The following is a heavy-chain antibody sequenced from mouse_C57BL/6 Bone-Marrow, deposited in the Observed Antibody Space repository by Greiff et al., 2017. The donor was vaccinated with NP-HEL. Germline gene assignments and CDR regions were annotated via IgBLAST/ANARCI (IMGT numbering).Heavy chain of an antibody. CDR3: ARNSKAWFAY. V-gene: IGHV1-76*01. CDR1: GYTFTDYY. J-gene: IGHJ3*01. CDR2: IYPGSGNT. Sequence: VKLMESGAELVRPGASVKLSCKASGYTFTDYYINWVKQRPGQGLEWIARIYPGSGNTYYNEKFKGKATLTAEKSSSTAYMQLSSLTSEDSAVYFCARNSKAWFAYWGQGTLVTVSA. D-gene: IGHD2-5*01.